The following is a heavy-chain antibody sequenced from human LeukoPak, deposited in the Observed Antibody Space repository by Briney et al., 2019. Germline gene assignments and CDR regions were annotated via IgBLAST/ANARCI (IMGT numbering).Heavy chain of an antibody. J-gene: IGHJ4*02. CDR3: ARYYYASSGVEYYFDY. D-gene: IGHD3-22*01. Sequence: PRGSLRLSCAASGFTVSSNYMSWVRQAPGKGLEWVSVIYSGGSTYYADSVKGRFTISRDNSKNTLYLQMNSLRAEDTAVYYCARYYYASSGVEYYFDYWGQGTLVSVSS. CDR2: IYSGGST. V-gene: IGHV3-53*01. CDR1: GFTVSSNY.